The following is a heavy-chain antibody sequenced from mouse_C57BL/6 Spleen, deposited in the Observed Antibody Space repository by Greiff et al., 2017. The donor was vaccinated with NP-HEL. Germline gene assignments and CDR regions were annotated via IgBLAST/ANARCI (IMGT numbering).Heavy chain of an antibody. CDR2: IDPSDSYT. Sequence: QVQLQQSGAELVKPGASVKLSCKASGYTFTSYWMQWVKQRPGQGLEWIGEIDPSDSYTNYNQKFKGKATLTVDTSSSTAYMQLSSLTSEDSAVYYCAPSYGSSYFDYWGQGTTLTVSS. D-gene: IGHD1-1*01. CDR3: APSYGSSYFDY. J-gene: IGHJ2*01. V-gene: IGHV1-50*01. CDR1: GYTFTSYW.